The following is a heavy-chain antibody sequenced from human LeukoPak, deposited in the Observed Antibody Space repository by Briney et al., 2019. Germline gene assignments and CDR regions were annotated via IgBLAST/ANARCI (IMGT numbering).Heavy chain of an antibody. CDR1: GDTFSSYA. CDR3: ARERFKTFGTYYHGSGSHNWFDP. J-gene: IGHJ5*02. D-gene: IGHD3-10*01. Sequence: GASVKVSCKASGDTFSSYAMSWVRQAPGQGLEWMGRIIPILGIANYAQKFQGRVTITADKSTSTAYMELSSLRSEDTAVYYCARERFKTFGTYYHGSGSHNWFDPWGQGTLVTVAS. V-gene: IGHV1-69*04. CDR2: IIPILGIA.